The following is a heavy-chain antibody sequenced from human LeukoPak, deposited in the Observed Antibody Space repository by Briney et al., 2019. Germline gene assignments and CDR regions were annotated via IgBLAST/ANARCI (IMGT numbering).Heavy chain of an antibody. J-gene: IGHJ4*02. D-gene: IGHD5-18*01. CDR3: ARDKGNTAMTEGFDY. CDR2: IWYDGSNK. CDR1: GFTFSSYG. V-gene: IGHV3-33*01. Sequence: GRSLRLSCAASGFTFSSYGMHWVRQAPGKGLEWVAVIWYDGSNKYYADSVKGRFTISRDNSKNTLYLQMNSLRAEDTAVYYCARDKGNTAMTEGFDYWGQGTLVTVSS.